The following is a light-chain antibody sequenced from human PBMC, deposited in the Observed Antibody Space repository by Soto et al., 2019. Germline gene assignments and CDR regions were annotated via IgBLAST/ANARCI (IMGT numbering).Light chain of an antibody. CDR2: AAS. CDR1: QSVSTY. V-gene: IGKV3-11*01. Sequence: EIVLTQSPATLSLSPGERATLSCRASQSVSTYLAWYQQKPGRAPRLLIYAASNRATGIPARFSGSGSATDFTLTISSLEPEDSAVYYCQHRNYWPPGGVFGGGTKVEIK. CDR3: QHRNYWPPGGV. J-gene: IGKJ4*01.